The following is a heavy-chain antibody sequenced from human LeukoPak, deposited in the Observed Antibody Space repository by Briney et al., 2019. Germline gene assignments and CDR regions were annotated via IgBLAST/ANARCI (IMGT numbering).Heavy chain of an antibody. CDR3: ARDLRYSNLIGMDV. D-gene: IGHD4-11*01. Sequence: GGSLRLSCAASGFTFSSYAMHWVRQAPGKGLEWVAVISYDGSNKYYADSVKGRFTISRDNAKNSLYLQMNSLRAEDTAVYYCARDLRYSNLIGMDVWGQGTTVTVSS. J-gene: IGHJ6*02. V-gene: IGHV3-30-3*01. CDR1: GFTFSSYA. CDR2: ISYDGSNK.